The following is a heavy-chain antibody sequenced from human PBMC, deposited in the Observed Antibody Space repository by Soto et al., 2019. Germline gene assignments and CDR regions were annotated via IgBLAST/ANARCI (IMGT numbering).Heavy chain of an antibody. J-gene: IGHJ5*02. CDR1: GGSISGHH. D-gene: IGHD3-3*01. CDR2: IHHSRTT. CDR3: ASYLEGLGGRAS. Sequence: SETRSLTCTFSGGSISGHHLSWIRQPPGKGMEWIGYIHHSRTTNYNPALNSRVTISADTSKKQFSLKLTSVTAADTAVYYCASYLEGLGGRASWGQGSLVTVSS. V-gene: IGHV4-59*11.